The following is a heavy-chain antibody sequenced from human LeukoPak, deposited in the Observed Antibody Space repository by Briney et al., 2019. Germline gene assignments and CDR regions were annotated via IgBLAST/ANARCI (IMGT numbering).Heavy chain of an antibody. Sequence: GASVKVSCKASGYTFTSYGISWVRQAPGQGLEWMAWISDYNGNTNYAQKLQGRVTMTTDTSTSTAYMELSSLRAEDTAVYYCAKDYYDSSGYYLNYFDYWGQETRVTV. V-gene: IGHV1-18*01. CDR2: ISDYNGNT. J-gene: IGHJ4*02. D-gene: IGHD3-22*01. CDR3: AKDYYDSSGYYLNYFDY. CDR1: GYTFTSYG.